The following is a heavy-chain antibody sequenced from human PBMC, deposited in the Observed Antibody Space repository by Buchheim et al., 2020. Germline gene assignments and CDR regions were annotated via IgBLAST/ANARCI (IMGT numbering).Heavy chain of an antibody. CDR3: AREDRLVLRFLEWLAIDY. CDR1: GFTFSSYA. V-gene: IGHV3-23*01. CDR2: ICGSGGST. Sequence: EVQLLESGGGLVQPGGSLRLSCAASGFTFSSYAMSWVRQAPGKGLEWVSAICGSGGSTYYADSVKGRFTISSDNSKTTLYLQMNSLRAEYTAVYYCAREDRLVLRFLEWLAIDYWGQGTL. J-gene: IGHJ4*02. D-gene: IGHD3-3*01.